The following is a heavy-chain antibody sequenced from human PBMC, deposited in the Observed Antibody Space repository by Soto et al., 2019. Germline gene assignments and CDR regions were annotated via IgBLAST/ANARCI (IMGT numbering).Heavy chain of an antibody. CDR3: ARYFCCSGRYCFDY. Sequence: PGGSLRLSCVASGFTFSSSFMGWVRQAPGKGLEWVANINQDGGGTYYVDAVEGRFTISRDNDKDSLYLKMNSLRGEDTAVYYCARYFCCSGRYCFDYQGQGPSFTVSS. CDR1: GFTFSSSF. V-gene: IGHV3-7*01. CDR2: INQDGGGT. D-gene: IGHD2-15*01. J-gene: IGHJ4*02.